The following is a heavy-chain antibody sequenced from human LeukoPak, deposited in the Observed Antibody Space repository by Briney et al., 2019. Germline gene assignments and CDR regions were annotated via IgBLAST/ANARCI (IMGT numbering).Heavy chain of an antibody. V-gene: IGHV3-48*01. CDR1: GFSFSSYT. CDR3: ARDERHVDTAMSFDL. Sequence: PGGSLRLSCAASGFSFSSYTMTWVRQAPGKGLEWLSYITSSSSTTYYADSGKGRFTISRDNAKNSLYLQMSRHRAEDTAIYYCARDERHVDTAMSFDLWGRGTLVTVSS. CDR2: ITSSSSTT. D-gene: IGHD5-18*01. J-gene: IGHJ2*01.